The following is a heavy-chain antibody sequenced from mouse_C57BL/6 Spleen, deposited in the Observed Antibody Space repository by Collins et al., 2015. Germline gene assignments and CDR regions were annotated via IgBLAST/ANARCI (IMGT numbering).Heavy chain of an antibody. J-gene: IGHJ4*01. CDR3: ARGVITTAMDY. V-gene: IGHV3-6*02. CDR1: DYSITSDYY. D-gene: IGHD2-4*01. CDR2: ISYDGNN. Sequence: DVQLQESGPGLVKPSQSLSLTCSVTDYSITSDYYWNWIRQFPGNKLEWMGYISYDGNNNYNPSLKNRISITRDTSKNQFFLKLNSVITEDTAAYYCARGVITTAMDYWGQGTSVTVSS.